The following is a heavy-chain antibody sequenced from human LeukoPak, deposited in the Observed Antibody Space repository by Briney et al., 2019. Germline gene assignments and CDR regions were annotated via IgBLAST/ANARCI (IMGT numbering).Heavy chain of an antibody. V-gene: IGHV3-48*01. CDR1: GFNFIDYS. Sequence: GGSLRLSCAASGFNFIDYSMNWVRQAPGKGLEWISYIGISSGNTKYADSVKGRFTISRDKARNSLYLQMDSLRVEDTAVYYCARDHRYAFDNWGHGTLVTVSS. J-gene: IGHJ4*01. CDR3: ARDHRYAFDN. D-gene: IGHD5-12*01. CDR2: IGISSGNT.